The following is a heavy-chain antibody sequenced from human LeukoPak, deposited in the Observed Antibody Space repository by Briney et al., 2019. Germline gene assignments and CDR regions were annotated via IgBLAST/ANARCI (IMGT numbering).Heavy chain of an antibody. V-gene: IGHV1-69*13. D-gene: IGHD3-10*01. CDR2: IIPIFGTA. CDR3: ARDHFITMVRGVNYHYYYMDV. J-gene: IGHJ6*03. Sequence: ASVKVSCKASGGTFSSYAISWVRQAPGQGLEWMGGIIPIFGTANYAQKFQGRVTITADESTSTAYMELSSLRSEDTAVYYCARDHFITMVRGVNYHYYYMDVWGKGTTVTISS. CDR1: GGTFSSYA.